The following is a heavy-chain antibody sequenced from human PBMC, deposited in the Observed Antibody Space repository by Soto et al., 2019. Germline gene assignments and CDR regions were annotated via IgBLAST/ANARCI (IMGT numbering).Heavy chain of an antibody. Sequence: QLQLQESGPGLVKPSETLSLTCTVSGGSISSSSHYWGWIRQPPGKGLEWFGNIYYSGSTYYNPSLQSRVTISVDTSKNQSSLKLSSVTAADTGLYYCARLTGALYGMDVWGQGTTVTVSS. CDR3: ARLTGALYGMDV. J-gene: IGHJ6*02. V-gene: IGHV4-39*01. CDR1: GGSISSSSHY. CDR2: IYYSGST. D-gene: IGHD7-27*01.